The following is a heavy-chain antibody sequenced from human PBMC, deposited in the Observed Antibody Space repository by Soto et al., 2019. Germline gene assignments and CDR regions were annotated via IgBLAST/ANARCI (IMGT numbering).Heavy chain of an antibody. J-gene: IGHJ3*02. CDR3: ARVSLDAFDI. Sequence: ASVKVSCKASGYTFTGYYMHWVRQAPGQGLEWMGWINPNSGGTNYAQTFQGRVTMTRDTSTSTVYMELSSLRSDDTAVYYCARVSLDAFDIWGQGTMVTVSS. CDR1: GYTFTGYY. V-gene: IGHV1-2*02. CDR2: INPNSGGT.